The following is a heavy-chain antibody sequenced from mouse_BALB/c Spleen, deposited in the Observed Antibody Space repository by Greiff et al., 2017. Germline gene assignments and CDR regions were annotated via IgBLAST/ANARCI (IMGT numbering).Heavy chain of an antibody. CDR3: TRGTVFDY. V-gene: IGHV1S22*01. D-gene: IGHD4-1*01. Sequence: LQQPGSELVRPGASVKLSCKASGYTFTSYWMHWVKQRHGQGLEWIGNIYPGSGSTNYDEKFKSKGTLTVDTSSSTAYMHLSSLTSEDSAVYYCTRGTVFDYWGQGTTLTVSS. CDR1: GYTFTSYW. CDR2: IYPGSGST. J-gene: IGHJ2*01.